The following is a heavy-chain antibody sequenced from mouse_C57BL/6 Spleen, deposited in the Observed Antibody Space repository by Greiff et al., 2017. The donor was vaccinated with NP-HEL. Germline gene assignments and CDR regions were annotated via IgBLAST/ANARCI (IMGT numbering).Heavy chain of an antibody. J-gene: IGHJ2*01. D-gene: IGHD1-1*01. Sequence: VQVVESGAELARPGASVKMSCKASGYTFTSYTMHWVKQRPGQGLEWIGYINPSSGYTKYNQKFKDKATLTADKSSSTAYMQLSSLTSEDSAVYYCASGVLFDYWGQGTPLTVSS. CDR3: ASGVLFDY. CDR2: INPSSGYT. CDR1: GYTFTSYT. V-gene: IGHV1-4*01.